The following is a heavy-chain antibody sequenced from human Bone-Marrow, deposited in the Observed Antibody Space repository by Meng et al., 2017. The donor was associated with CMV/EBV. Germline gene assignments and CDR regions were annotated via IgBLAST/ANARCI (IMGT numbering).Heavy chain of an antibody. V-gene: IGHV3-53*01. Sequence: GESLKISCEVSGFNVNKNYMNWVRQAPGKGLEWVSVLYSDGPTFVDFTYYADSVRGRFTISRDYSNNIVYLRMDSLRADDTAVYYCASHTHYAGTPPGTDHCWGQGTLVTVSS. CDR1: GFNVNKNY. D-gene: IGHD6-13*01. CDR3: ASHTHYAGTPPGTDHC. CDR2: LYSDGPTFVDFT. J-gene: IGHJ1*01.